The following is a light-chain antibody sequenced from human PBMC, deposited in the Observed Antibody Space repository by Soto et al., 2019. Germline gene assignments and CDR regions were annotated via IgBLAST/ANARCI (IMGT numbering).Light chain of an antibody. CDR2: GAS. V-gene: IGKV3-15*01. Sequence: EIVLTQSPATLSLSPGERATLSCRASQSVSSYLAWYQQKPGQAPRLPIYGASTRATGIPARFSGSGSGTEFTLTISSLQSEDFAVYYCQQYNNWLTWTFGQGTKVDIK. CDR3: QQYNNWLTWT. CDR1: QSVSSY. J-gene: IGKJ1*01.